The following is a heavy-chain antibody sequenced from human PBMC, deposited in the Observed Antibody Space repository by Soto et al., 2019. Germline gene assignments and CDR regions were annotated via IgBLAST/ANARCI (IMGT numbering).Heavy chain of an antibody. CDR3: ARRRDGRADECFDV. CDR2: IIPLFGTT. CDR1: GGTFSTYT. Sequence: QVHLVQSGAEVRKPGSSVKVSCKTSGGTFSTYTIYWVRQAPGQGLEWMGRIIPLFGTTRYAHTFQDRVTNTAEESTSTTDMELSRLSSEDTALYYYARRRDGRADECFDVWGEGTAVTGSA. J-gene: IGHJ3*01. D-gene: IGHD3-3*01. V-gene: IGHV1-69*18.